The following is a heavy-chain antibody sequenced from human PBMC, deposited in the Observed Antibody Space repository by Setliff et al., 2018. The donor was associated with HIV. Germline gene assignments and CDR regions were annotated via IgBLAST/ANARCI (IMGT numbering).Heavy chain of an antibody. J-gene: IGHJ6*03. CDR2: IYYSGHT. CDR1: GGSIKSSSYY. Sequence: SETLSLTCTVSGGSIKSSSYYWGWIRQPQGKGLEWIGSIYYSGHTYYNPSLKSRVTISLDTSRNQFSLRLSSVTAADTAIYYCARGRTRTYFSHYYMDVWGKGTTVTVSS. V-gene: IGHV4-39*07. CDR3: ARGRTRTYFSHYYMDV.